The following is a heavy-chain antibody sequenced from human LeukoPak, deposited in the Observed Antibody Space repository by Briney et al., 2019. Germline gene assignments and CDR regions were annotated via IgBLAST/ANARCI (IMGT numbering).Heavy chain of an antibody. V-gene: IGHV3-30*02. D-gene: IGHD3-10*01. CDR3: ARGRGDYGDY. J-gene: IGHJ4*02. CDR2: IRYDGSNK. CDR1: GFTFSSYG. Sequence: GGSLRLSCAASGFTFSSYGMHWVRQAPGKGLEWVAFIRYDGSNKYYADSVKGRFTISRDNAKNTLYLQMNSLRAEDTAVYYCARGRGDYGDYWGQGTLVTVSS.